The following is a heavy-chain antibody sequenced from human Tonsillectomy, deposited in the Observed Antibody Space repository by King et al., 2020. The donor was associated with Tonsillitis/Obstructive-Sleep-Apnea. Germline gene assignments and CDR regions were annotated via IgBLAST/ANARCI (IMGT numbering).Heavy chain of an antibody. V-gene: IGHV1-3*01. J-gene: IGHJ4*02. CDR3: ARDEGYCSSTRCYGAHLFDY. D-gene: IGHD2-2*01. CDR2: INAGNGNT. Sequence: QLVQSGAEVKKPGASVKVSCKASGYTFTSYAMHWVRQAPGQRLEWMGWINAGNGNTKYSQKFQGRVTITRDTSASTAYMELSSLRSEDTAVYYCARDEGYCSSTRCYGAHLFDYWGQGTLVTVSS. CDR1: GYTFTSYA.